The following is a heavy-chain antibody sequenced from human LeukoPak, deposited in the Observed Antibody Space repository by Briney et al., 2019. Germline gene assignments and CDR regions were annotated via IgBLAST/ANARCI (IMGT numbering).Heavy chain of an antibody. CDR3: ARRRDLYSGSYYPFDY. J-gene: IGHJ4*02. CDR1: GGSISSSSYY. CDR2: IYYSGST. Sequence: SETLSLTCTVSGGSISSSSYYWGWIRQPPGKGLEWIGSIYYSGSTYYNPSLKSRVTISVDTSKNQFSLKLSSVTASDTAMYYCARRRDLYSGSYYPFDYWGQGTLVTVSS. D-gene: IGHD1-26*01. V-gene: IGHV4-39*07.